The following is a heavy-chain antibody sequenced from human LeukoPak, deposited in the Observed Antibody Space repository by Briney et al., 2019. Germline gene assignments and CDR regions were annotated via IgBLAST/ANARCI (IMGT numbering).Heavy chain of an antibody. CDR1: GFTFSSYG. Sequence: GGSLRLSCAASGFTFSSYGMSWVRQAPGKGLEWVAFIRNDGNTKYYADSVKGRFTISRDNSKNTLYLQMNSLRAEDTAVYSCARVQLERGDFDYWGQGTLVTVSS. V-gene: IGHV3-30*02. D-gene: IGHD1-1*01. CDR2: IRNDGNTK. J-gene: IGHJ4*02. CDR3: ARVQLERGDFDY.